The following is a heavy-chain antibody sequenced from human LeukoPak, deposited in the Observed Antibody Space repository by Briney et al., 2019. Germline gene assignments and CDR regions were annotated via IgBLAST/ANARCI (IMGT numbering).Heavy chain of an antibody. CDR3: ARLGTGYDSSGYSIGWFDP. D-gene: IGHD3-22*01. J-gene: IGHJ5*02. V-gene: IGHV4-59*04. CDR2: IYYSGST. CDR1: GGSISSYY. Sequence: SETLSLTCTVSGGSISSYYWSWIRQFPGKGLEWIGNIYYSGSTYYSPSLKSRVTISVDTSKNQFSLRLSSVTAADTAVYYCARLGTGYDSSGYSIGWFDPWGQGTLVTVSS.